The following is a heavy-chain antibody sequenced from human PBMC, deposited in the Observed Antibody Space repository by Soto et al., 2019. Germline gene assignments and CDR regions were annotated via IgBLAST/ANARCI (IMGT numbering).Heavy chain of an antibody. CDR3: AREDSIIIPAVADF. V-gene: IGHV3-21*01. CDR1: GFTFTNYG. Sequence: PVGSLRLSCAVSGFTFTNYGINWVRQAPGKGLEWVSSVSKSDYTYYSESVKGRFTISRDNARNSVSLQMNNPRAEDTAVYYCAREDSIIIPAVADFWGQGTLVTVSS. D-gene: IGHD6-19*01. J-gene: IGHJ4*02. CDR2: VSKSDYT.